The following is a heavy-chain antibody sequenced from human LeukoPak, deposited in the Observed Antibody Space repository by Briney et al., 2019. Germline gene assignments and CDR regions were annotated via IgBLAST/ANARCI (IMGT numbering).Heavy chain of an antibody. Sequence: SETLSLTCAFSGYSISSGYYWGWIRQPPGKGLEWIGSIYHSGSTYYNPSLKSRVTISVDTSKNQFSLKLSSVTAADTAVYYCARVVGCSSTSCYRNWFDPWGQGTLVTVSS. J-gene: IGHJ5*02. CDR2: IYHSGST. CDR3: ARVVGCSSTSCYRNWFDP. V-gene: IGHV4-38-2*01. D-gene: IGHD2-2*01. CDR1: GYSISSGYY.